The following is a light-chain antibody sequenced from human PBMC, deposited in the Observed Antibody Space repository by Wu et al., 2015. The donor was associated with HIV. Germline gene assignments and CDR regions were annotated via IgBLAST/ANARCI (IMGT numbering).Light chain of an antibody. CDR1: QSVSIY. J-gene: IGKJ1*01. Sequence: EIVLTQSPATLSLSPGERATLSCRASQSVSIYLAWYQQKPGQAPRLLIYDAFKRAPGIPARFSGSGSGTDFTLTISSLEPEDFAVYYCQQYGRSPWTFGRGPRWKSN. CDR2: DAF. CDR3: QQYGRSPWT. V-gene: IGKV3-11*01.